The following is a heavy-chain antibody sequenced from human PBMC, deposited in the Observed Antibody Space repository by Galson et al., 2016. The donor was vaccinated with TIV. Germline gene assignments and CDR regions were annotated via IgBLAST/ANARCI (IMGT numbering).Heavy chain of an antibody. CDR2: INGNDGTT. D-gene: IGHD2-8*01. V-gene: IGHV3-23*01. Sequence: SLRLSCAASIVTFSRYAMSWVRQAPGKGLEWVSGINGNDGTTGYADSVRGRFTISRDNSNTVYLRMASLRPEDTATFYCAKTYHSLKGNGDWLMAFDVWGQGTMVIVAS. CDR3: AKTYHSLKGNGDWLMAFDV. CDR1: IVTFSRYA. J-gene: IGHJ3*01.